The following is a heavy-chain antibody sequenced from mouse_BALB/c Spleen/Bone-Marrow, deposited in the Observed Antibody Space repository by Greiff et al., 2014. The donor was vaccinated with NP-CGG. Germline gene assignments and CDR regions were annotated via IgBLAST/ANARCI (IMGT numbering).Heavy chain of an antibody. V-gene: IGHV5-4*02. CDR2: ISDGGSYT. Sequence: DVHLVESGGGLVKPGGSLKLSCAASGFTFSDYYMYWVRQTPEKRLEWVATISDGGSYTYYPDSVKGRFTISRDNAKNNLYLQMSSLKSEDTAMYYCARDGNYYAMDYWGQGTSVTVSS. CDR3: ARDGNYYAMDY. D-gene: IGHD2-1*01. J-gene: IGHJ4*01. CDR1: GFTFSDYY.